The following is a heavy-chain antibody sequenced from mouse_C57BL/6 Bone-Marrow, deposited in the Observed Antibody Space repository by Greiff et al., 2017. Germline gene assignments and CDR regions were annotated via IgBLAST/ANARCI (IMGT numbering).Heavy chain of an antibody. J-gene: IGHJ3*01. CDR1: GFTFSSYG. CDR2: ISSGGSYT. V-gene: IGHV5-6*01. Sequence: EVKLQESGGDLVKPGGSLKLSCAASGFTFSSYGMSWVRQTPDKRLEWVATISSGGSYTYYPDSVKGRFTISRDNAKNTLYLQMSSLMSEDTAMYYCASPLYSNEQRFAYWGQGTLVTVSA. D-gene: IGHD2-5*01. CDR3: ASPLYSNEQRFAY.